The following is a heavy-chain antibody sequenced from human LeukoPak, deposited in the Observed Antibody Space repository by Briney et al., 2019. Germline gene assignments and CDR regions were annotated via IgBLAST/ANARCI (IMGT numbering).Heavy chain of an antibody. CDR1: GGTFSTFA. J-gene: IGHJ6*03. CDR2: IIPIFGTA. Sequence: SVKVSCKASGGTFSTFAISWVRRAPGQGLEWMGGIIPIFGTAKYAQKFQGRVTITADESTSTDYMEVSSLRSEDTAVYYCARAGGYCSGGSCYRNYYYYYYMDVWGKGTTVTVS. D-gene: IGHD2-15*01. V-gene: IGHV1-69*13. CDR3: ARAGGYCSGGSCYRNYYYYYYMDV.